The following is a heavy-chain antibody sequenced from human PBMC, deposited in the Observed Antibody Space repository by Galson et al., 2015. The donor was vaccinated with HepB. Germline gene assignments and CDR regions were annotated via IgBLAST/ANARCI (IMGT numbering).Heavy chain of an antibody. J-gene: IGHJ4*02. V-gene: IGHV3-21*01. CDR1: GFRLSSYS. CDR2: IHSSGFYK. D-gene: IGHD4-17*01. CDR3: ARVAASDYGDHAHFDY. Sequence: SLRLSCAASGFRLSSYSMNWVRQAPGKGLEWVSSIHSSGFYKYYAGSVKGRFTISRDNARNSLYLQMSSLRAEDTAVFYCARVAASDYGDHAHFDYWGQGTLVTVSS.